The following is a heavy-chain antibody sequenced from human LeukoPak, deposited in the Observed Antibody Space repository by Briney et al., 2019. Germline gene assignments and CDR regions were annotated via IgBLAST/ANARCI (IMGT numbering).Heavy chain of an antibody. Sequence: PGGSLRLSCAASGFTFSDYYMSWIRQAPGKGLEWVSYISSSGSTIYYADSVKGRFTISRDNAKNSLYLQMNSLRAEDTAVYYCARDPPTGDYDFWSGYYIPFDYWGQGTLVTVSS. CDR2: ISSSGSTI. V-gene: IGHV3-11*04. CDR1: GFTFSDYY. D-gene: IGHD3-3*01. J-gene: IGHJ4*02. CDR3: ARDPPTGDYDFWSGYYIPFDY.